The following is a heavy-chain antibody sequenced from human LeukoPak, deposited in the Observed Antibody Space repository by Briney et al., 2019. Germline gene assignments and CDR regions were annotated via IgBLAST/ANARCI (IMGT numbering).Heavy chain of an antibody. CDR2: INGSGGST. Sequence: GGSLRLSCAASGFTFSIYAMSWVRQAPGKGLEWVSAINGSGGSTYYADSVKGRFTISRDNSKNTLYLQMNSLRAEDTAVYYCAKGLWGYYGLADYWGQGTLVTVSS. D-gene: IGHD3-10*01. CDR3: AKGLWGYYGLADY. V-gene: IGHV3-23*01. J-gene: IGHJ4*02. CDR1: GFTFSIYA.